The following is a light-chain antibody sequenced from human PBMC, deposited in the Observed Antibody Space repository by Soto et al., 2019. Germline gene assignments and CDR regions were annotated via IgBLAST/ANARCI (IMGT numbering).Light chain of an antibody. Sequence: DIQMTQSPSAVSASVGDRVTITCRASQDISSWLAWYQQKPGKAPNFLIYAASTLQSGVPSRFSGSGYGTEFTLTISSLQPEDFATYYCQQASRFPPTFGQGTKVDI. CDR2: AAS. V-gene: IGKV1D-12*01. J-gene: IGKJ2*01. CDR3: QQASRFPPT. CDR1: QDISSW.